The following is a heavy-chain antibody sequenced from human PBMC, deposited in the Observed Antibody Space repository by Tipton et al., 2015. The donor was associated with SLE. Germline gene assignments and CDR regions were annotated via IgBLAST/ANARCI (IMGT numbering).Heavy chain of an antibody. V-gene: IGHV5-51*03. CDR3: ARLLPPGYYGLDV. CDR2: IYPVDSDA. J-gene: IGHJ6*02. Sequence: QLVQSGAEVRKPGESLKISCKGSGNSFNNYWIGWVRQMPGKGLEWMGLIYPVDSDATYSPSFQGQVTMSVDKSINTAYLQWRSLKASDTAVYYCARLLPPGYYGLDVWGQGTTVTVSS. CDR1: GNSFNNYW.